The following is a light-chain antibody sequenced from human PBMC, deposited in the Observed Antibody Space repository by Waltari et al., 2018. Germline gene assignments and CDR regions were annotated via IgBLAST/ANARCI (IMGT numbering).Light chain of an antibody. J-gene: IGLJ3*02. CDR1: TSDDGGYNY. CDR2: GVS. V-gene: IGLV2-14*01. CDR3: CSYTSSRTLV. Sequence: QSAPTQPPSVSGSPGQSVTISCTGTTSDDGGYNYFSCYQQHQGKAPKLMIYGVSNRPSGVSGRFSGSKSGNTASLTVSGLQAEDEADYYCCSYTSSRTLVFGGGTRLTVL.